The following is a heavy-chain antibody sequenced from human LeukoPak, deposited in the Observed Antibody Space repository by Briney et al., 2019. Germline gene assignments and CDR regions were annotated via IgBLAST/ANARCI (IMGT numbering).Heavy chain of an antibody. J-gene: IGHJ4*02. V-gene: IGHV3-53*01. D-gene: IGHD6-6*01. CDR3: ARLVYK. Sequence: GGCLRLSCTVSGFNVTTTPMTWVPHASGQGLEWVSSIYSGCCTYYAEFVKGRFTISRDRYKNALYLQMNSLRVEDTAMFYCARLVYKWGQGTLVTVSS. CDR2: IYSGCCT. CDR1: GFNVTTTP.